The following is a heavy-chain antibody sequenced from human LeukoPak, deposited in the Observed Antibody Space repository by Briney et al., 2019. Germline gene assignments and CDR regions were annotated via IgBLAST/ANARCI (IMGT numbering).Heavy chain of an antibody. CDR1: GFTFSNYA. D-gene: IGHD4-17*01. J-gene: IGHJ3*02. CDR3: ARDPNGDYVGALEM. V-gene: IGHV3-23*01. CDR2: IRSGGGGT. Sequence: GGSLRLSCAASGFTFSNYAMIWVRRAPGRGLEWVSAIRSGGGGTLYADSVKGRFTISRDNSKNTLFLQMNNMRAEDTAVYYFARDPNGDYVGALEMWGPGTKVTVS.